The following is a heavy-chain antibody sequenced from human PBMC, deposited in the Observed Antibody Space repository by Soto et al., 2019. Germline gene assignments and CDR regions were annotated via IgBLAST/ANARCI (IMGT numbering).Heavy chain of an antibody. D-gene: IGHD3-10*01. J-gene: IGHJ6*02. CDR3: ARGGSGSDWDYYGRDV. CDR1: ALTASKNY. Sequence: EVQLVESGGGLVQPGGSLRLSCAGSALTASKNYMSWVRQPPGKGLEWVSVIYSGGTTYYADSVKDRFGISRDNSKSTLYLQMDNLRAGDTAVYYCARGGSGSDWDYYGRDVWGQGTTVTVSS. CDR2: IYSGGTT. V-gene: IGHV3-66*01.